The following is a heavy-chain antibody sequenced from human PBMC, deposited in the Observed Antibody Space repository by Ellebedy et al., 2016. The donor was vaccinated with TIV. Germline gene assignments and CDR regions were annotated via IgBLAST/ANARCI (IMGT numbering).Heavy chain of an antibody. J-gene: IGHJ6*03. V-gene: IGHV1-18*01. CDR1: GYTFTSYG. CDR3: ARDLCSGGSCQSLGYYYYYYMDV. Sequence: ASVKVSCXASGYTFTSYGISWVRQAPGQGLEWMGWISAYNGNTNYAQKLQGRVTMTTDTSTSTAYMELRSLRSDDTAVYYCARDLCSGGSCQSLGYYYYYYMDVWGKGTTVTVSS. D-gene: IGHD2-15*01. CDR2: ISAYNGNT.